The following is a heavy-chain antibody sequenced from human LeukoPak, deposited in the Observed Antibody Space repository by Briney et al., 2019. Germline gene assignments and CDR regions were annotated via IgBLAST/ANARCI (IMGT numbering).Heavy chain of an antibody. CDR3: AREFEYRTSGAGY. J-gene: IGHJ4*02. CDR1: GFTFRSYS. V-gene: IGHV3-21*01. Sequence: PGGSLRLSCAASGFTFRSYSMKWVRQAPGEGLEWVSSMSINSGLKYHADSVKGRFTISRDNAKNSLYLQMNSLRAEDTAVYYCAREFEYRTSGAGYWGQGTLVTVSS. D-gene: IGHD6-6*01. CDR2: MSINSGLK.